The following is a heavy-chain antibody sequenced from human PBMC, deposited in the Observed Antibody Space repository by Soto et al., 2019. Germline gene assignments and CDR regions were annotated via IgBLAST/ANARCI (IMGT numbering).Heavy chain of an antibody. D-gene: IGHD3-10*01. CDR1: GFTFSSYS. Sequence: GGSLRLSCAASGFTFSSYSMNWVRQAPGKGLEWVSSISSSSSYIYHADSVKGRFTISRDNAKNSLYLQMNSLRAEDTAVYYCARANYYGSPGDFDYWGQGTLVTVSS. CDR2: ISSSSSYI. CDR3: ARANYYGSPGDFDY. J-gene: IGHJ4*02. V-gene: IGHV3-21*01.